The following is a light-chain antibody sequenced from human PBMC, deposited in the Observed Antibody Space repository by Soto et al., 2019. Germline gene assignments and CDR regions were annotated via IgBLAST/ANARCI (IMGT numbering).Light chain of an antibody. J-gene: IGKJ1*01. CDR3: QQYYSYPRT. V-gene: IGKV1-5*03. CDR2: KAS. Sequence: DIQMTQSPSTLSASVGDRVTITCRASQSISSWLAWYQQKPGKAPKLLIYKASSLESGVPSRFSGSGSGTEFTLTISCLQAEDFATYYCQQYYSYPRTFGQRTKVDIK. CDR1: QSISSW.